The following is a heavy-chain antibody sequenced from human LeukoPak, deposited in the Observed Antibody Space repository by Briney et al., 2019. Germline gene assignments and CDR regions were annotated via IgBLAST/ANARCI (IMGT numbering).Heavy chain of an antibody. V-gene: IGHV4-59*01. Sequence: PSETLSLTCTVPGGSISSYYWSWIRQPPGKGLEWIGYIYYSGSTNYNPSLKSRVTISVDTSKNQFFLKLSSVTPADTAVYYCARNKDGVGWFDPWGQGTLVTVSS. D-gene: IGHD3-10*01. CDR1: GGSISSYY. J-gene: IGHJ5*02. CDR2: IYYSGST. CDR3: ARNKDGVGWFDP.